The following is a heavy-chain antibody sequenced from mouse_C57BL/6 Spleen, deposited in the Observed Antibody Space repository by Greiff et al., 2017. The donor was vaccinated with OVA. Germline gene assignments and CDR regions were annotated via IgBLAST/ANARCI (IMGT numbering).Heavy chain of an antibody. D-gene: IGHD1-1*01. CDR1: GFTFSNYW. CDR2: IRLNSDNYAT. CDR3: TGDYYYGSSYYFDY. Sequence: EVKLMESGGGLVQPGGSMKLSCVASGFTFSNYWMNWVRQSPEKGLVWVAQIRLNSDNYATHYAESVKGRFTISRDDSKSSVYLQMNNLRAEDTEIYYCTGDYYYGSSYYFDYWGQGTTLTVSS. V-gene: IGHV6-3*01. J-gene: IGHJ2*01.